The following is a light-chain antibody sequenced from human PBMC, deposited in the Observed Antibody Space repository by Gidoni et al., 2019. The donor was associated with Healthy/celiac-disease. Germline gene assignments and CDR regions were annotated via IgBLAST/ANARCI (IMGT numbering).Light chain of an antibody. CDR1: SCDVGSYNL. CDR2: EGS. J-gene: IGLJ2*01. Sequence: QSALTQPASVSGSPGQSITISCTGTSCDVGSYNLVSWYQQHPGKAPKLMIYEGSKRPSGVSNRFSGSKSGNTASLTISGLQAEDEADYYCCSYAGRNVVFGGGTKLTVL. CDR3: CSYAGRNVV. V-gene: IGLV2-23*01.